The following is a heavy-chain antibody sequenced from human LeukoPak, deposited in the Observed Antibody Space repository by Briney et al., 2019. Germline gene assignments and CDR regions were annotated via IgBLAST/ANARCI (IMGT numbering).Heavy chain of an antibody. CDR2: ISSSSSYI. D-gene: IGHD6-13*01. J-gene: IGHJ1*01. V-gene: IGHV3-21*01. CDR3: ARGPDSSSWYIEYFQH. Sequence: PGGSLRLSCAASGFTFSSYSMNWVRQAPGKGLEWVSSISSSSSYIYYADSVKGRFTISRDNAKNSLYLQMNSLRAEDTAVYYCARGPDSSSWYIEYFQHWGQGTLVTVSS. CDR1: GFTFSSYS.